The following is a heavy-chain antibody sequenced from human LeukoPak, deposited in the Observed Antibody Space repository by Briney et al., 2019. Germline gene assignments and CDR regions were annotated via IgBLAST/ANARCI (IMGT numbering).Heavy chain of an antibody. Sequence: SETLSLTCTVSGYSISSGFYWGLIRQPPGKGLEWIGSIYHSGSTYYNPSLKSRVTISVDSSKNQFSLKLTSVTAADTAVYYCARSRRSWSTFDYWGQGTLVTVSS. CDR1: GYSISSGFY. CDR3: ARSRRSWSTFDY. J-gene: IGHJ4*02. D-gene: IGHD6-13*01. CDR2: IYHSGST. V-gene: IGHV4-38-2*02.